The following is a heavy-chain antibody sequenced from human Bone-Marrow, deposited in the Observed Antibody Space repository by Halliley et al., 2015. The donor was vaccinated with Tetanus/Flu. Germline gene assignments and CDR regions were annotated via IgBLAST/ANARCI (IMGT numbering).Heavy chain of an antibody. CDR3: ARYRGPTVTPAY. CDR2: IYPGDSDT. V-gene: IGHV5-51*01. D-gene: IGHD4-17*01. CDR1: GYTFPTYY. J-gene: IGHJ4*02. Sequence: QLVQSGAEVKKPGESLKISCKGSGYTFPTYYIGWVRQMPGKGLEWLGIIYPGDSDTRYSPSFQGQVTISADKSTSTAYLQWSSLKASDTATYYCARYRGPTVTPAYWGQGTLVTVSS.